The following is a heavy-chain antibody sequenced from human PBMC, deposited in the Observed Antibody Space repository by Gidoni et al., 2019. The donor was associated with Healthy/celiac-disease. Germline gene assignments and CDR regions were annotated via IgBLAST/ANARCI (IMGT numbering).Heavy chain of an antibody. CDR1: GFTFSSYG. Sequence: QVQLVESGGGVVQPGRSLRLSCAASGFTFSSYGMHWVRQAPGKGLEWVAVISYDGSNKYYADSVKGRFTISRDNSKNTLYLQMNSLRAEDTAVYYCAKAGLFGVVIPLDYWGQGTLVTVSS. V-gene: IGHV3-30*18. CDR2: ISYDGSNK. D-gene: IGHD3-3*01. CDR3: AKAGLFGVVIPLDY. J-gene: IGHJ4*02.